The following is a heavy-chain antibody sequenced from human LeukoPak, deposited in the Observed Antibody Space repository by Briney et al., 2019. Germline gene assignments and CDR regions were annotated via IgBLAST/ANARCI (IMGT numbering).Heavy chain of an antibody. D-gene: IGHD3-3*01. CDR2: ISSSSSYI. Sequence: GGSLRLSCAASGFTFSSYSMNWVRQAPGRGLEWVSSISSSSSYIYYADSVKGRFTISRDNAKNSLYLQMNSLRAEDTAVYYCARDLETVFGVATMGYFDYWGQGTLVTVSS. CDR1: GFTFSSYS. V-gene: IGHV3-21*01. CDR3: ARDLETVFGVATMGYFDY. J-gene: IGHJ4*02.